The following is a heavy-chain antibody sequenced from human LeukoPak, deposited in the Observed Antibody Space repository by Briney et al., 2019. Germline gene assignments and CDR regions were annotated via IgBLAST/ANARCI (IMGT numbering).Heavy chain of an antibody. CDR1: GRSVSSGSYY. Sequence: PSETLSLTCTVSGRSVSSGSYYWSWIRQPPGKGLEWIGYIYYSGSTNYNPSLKSRVTISVDTSKNQFSLKLSSVTAADTAVYYCASYYYGSGIVWGQGTLVTVSS. J-gene: IGHJ4*02. CDR2: IYYSGST. V-gene: IGHV4-61*01. CDR3: ASYYYGSGIV. D-gene: IGHD3-10*01.